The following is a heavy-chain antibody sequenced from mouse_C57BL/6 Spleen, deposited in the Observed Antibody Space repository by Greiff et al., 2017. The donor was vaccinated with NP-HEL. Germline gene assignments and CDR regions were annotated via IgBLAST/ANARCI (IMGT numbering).Heavy chain of an antibody. V-gene: IGHV2-2*01. D-gene: IGHD1-1*01. Sequence: VQLQESGPGLVQPSQSLSITCTVSGFSLTSYGVHWVRQSPGKGLEWLGVIWSGGSTDYNAAFISRLSISKDNAKSQVFFKMNSLQADDTAIYYCARYDYGSRYYAMDYWGQGTSVTVSS. CDR2: IWSGGST. CDR1: GFSLTSYG. J-gene: IGHJ4*01. CDR3: ARYDYGSRYYAMDY.